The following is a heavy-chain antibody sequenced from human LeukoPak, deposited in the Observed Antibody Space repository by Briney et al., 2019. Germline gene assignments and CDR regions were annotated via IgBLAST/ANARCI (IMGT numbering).Heavy chain of an antibody. J-gene: IGHJ4*02. D-gene: IGHD5-18*01. CDR2: MNPNSGNT. Sequence: ASVKVSCKASGYTFTSYDINWVRQATGQGLEWMGWMNPNSGNTGYAQKFQGRVTMTRNTSITTAYMELSSLRSEDTAVYYCARGEGAHGYLVDYWSQGTLVTVSS. V-gene: IGHV1-8*01. CDR3: ARGEGAHGYLVDY. CDR1: GYTFTSYD.